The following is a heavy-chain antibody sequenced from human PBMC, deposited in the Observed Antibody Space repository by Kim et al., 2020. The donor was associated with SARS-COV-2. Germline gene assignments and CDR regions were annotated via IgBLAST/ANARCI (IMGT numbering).Heavy chain of an antibody. Sequence: SVKVSCKASGGTFSSYAISWVRQAPGQGLEWMGGIIPIFGTANYAQKFQGRVTITADESTSTAYMELSSLRSEDTAVYYCAREKYSYDHREFDYWGQGTLVTVSS. V-gene: IGHV1-69*13. CDR1: GGTFSSYA. CDR2: IIPIFGTA. J-gene: IGHJ4*02. D-gene: IGHD5-18*01. CDR3: AREKYSYDHREFDY.